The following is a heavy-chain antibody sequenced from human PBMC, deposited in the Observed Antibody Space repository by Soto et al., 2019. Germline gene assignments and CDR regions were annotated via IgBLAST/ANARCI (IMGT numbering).Heavy chain of an antibody. D-gene: IGHD3-16*01. CDR1: GGTFSTFG. V-gene: IGHV1-69*13. J-gene: IGHJ4*02. Sequence: SVKVSCKASGGTFSTFGISWARQAPGQGLEWMGGIIPFFGTAKYSQKFEDRISITADESTNTVYMDLRSLTSEDTAIYYCARSAPMDAGDKYYYDFWGQGALVTVSS. CDR2: IIPFFGTA. CDR3: ARSAPMDAGDKYYYDF.